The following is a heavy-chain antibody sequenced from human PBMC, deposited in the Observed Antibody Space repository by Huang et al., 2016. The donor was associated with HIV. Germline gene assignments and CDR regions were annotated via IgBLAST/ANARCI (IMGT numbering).Heavy chain of an antibody. Sequence: KGLEWVSSISWNSGSIGYADSGKGRFTISRDNAKNSLYLQMNSLRAEDTALYYCAKDSGGTIYGSGSVFFDYWGQGTLVTVSS. V-gene: IGHV3-9*01. D-gene: IGHD3-10*01. CDR2: ISWNSGSI. CDR3: AKDSGGTIYGSGSVFFDY. J-gene: IGHJ4*02.